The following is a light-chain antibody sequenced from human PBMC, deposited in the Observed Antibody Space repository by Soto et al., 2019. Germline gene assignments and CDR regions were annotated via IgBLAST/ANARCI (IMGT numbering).Light chain of an antibody. CDR2: ANN. CDR3: QSYDNSLSGWL. CDR1: TSNIGAGYD. Sequence: QSVLTQPPSVSGAPGQRVTISCTGGTSNIGAGYDVHWYQQVPGTTPKLLIYANNNRPSGVPDRFSGSKSGTSASLVITGLQAEDEADYYCQSYDNSLSGWLFGGGTKLTVL. V-gene: IGLV1-40*01. J-gene: IGLJ2*01.